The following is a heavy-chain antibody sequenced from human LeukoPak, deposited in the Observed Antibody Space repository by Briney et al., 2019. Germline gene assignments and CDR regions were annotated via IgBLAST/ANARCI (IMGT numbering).Heavy chain of an antibody. V-gene: IGHV4-59*12. D-gene: IGHD4-17*01. J-gene: IGHJ3*02. CDR2: TYYSGST. CDR3: ARERRMTTDAFDI. CDR1: GGSISSYY. Sequence: SETLSLTCTVSGGSISSYYWSWIRQPPGKGLEWIGYTYYSGSTNYNPSLKSRVTISVDTSKNQFSLKLSSVTAADTAVYYCARERRMTTDAFDIWGQGTMVTVSS.